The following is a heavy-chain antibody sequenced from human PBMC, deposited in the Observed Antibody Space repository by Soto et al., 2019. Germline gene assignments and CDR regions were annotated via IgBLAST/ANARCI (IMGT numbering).Heavy chain of an antibody. Sequence: EVQLVESGGGVVRPGGSLRLSCAASGFTFDDYAMSWVRQVPGKGLEWVSAINWSGGSTAYADSVKGRFTVSRDNAKNSLYLQMNSLRDEDTALYYCARGPFLLLWFGPPDGHGMDVWGQGTTVTVSS. CDR2: INWSGGST. CDR1: GFTFDDYA. CDR3: ARGPFLLLWFGPPDGHGMDV. V-gene: IGHV3-20*04. D-gene: IGHD3-10*01. J-gene: IGHJ6*02.